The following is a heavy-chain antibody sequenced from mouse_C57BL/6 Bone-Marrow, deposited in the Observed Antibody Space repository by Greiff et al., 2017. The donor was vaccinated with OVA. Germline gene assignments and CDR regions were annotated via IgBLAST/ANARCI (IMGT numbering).Heavy chain of an antibody. D-gene: IGHD2-1*01. V-gene: IGHV6-6*01. J-gene: IGHJ4*01. CDR1: GFTFSDAW. CDR3: TRIYYGNYGAMDY. Sequence: EVMLVESGGGLVQPGGSMKLSCAASGFTFSDAWMDWVRQSPEKGLEWVAEIRNKANNHATYYAESVKGRFTISRDDSKSSVYLQMNSLRAEDTCIYYCTRIYYGNYGAMDYWGQGTSVTVSS. CDR2: IRNKANNHAT.